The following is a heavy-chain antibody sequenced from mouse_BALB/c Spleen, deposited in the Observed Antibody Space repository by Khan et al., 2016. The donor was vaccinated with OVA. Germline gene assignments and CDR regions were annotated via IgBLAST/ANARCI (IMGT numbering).Heavy chain of an antibody. CDR3: AKDPPYYGLDY. CDR2: IWAGVSK. J-gene: IGHJ4*01. Sequence: QMQLEESGPGLVAPSQSLSITCTVSGFSLTDYAVSWIRQPPGKGLEWLGVIWAGVSKYYNSVLKSRLSISKDNSKSQVFLKVYSLQTDDTAMYYCAKDPPYYGLDYWGQGTSVTVSS. CDR1: GFSLTDYA. V-gene: IGHV2-6-5*01.